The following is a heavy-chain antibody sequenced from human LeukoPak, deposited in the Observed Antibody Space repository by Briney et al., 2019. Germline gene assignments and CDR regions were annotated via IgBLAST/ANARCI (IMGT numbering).Heavy chain of an antibody. CDR2: IHSDGGST. CDR1: GFTFSSYW. D-gene: IGHD5-18*01. J-gene: IGHJ4*02. CDR3: AREGLGYSYGY. V-gene: IGHV3-74*01. Sequence: PGGSLRLSCAASGFTFSSYWMHWVRQAPGKGLVWVSRIHSDGGSTYYADSVKGRFTIARDNARNTLYLQMNSLKADDTAIYYCAREGLGYSYGYWGQGTQVTVSS.